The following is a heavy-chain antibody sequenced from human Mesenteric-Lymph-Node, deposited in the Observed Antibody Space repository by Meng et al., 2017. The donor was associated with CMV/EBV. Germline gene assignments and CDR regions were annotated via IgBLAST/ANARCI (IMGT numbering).Heavy chain of an antibody. CDR3: ARSYRTGRFFGYFDY. D-gene: IGHD3-3*01. CDR2: IYYTGNT. CDR1: GGSVSSDTYF. J-gene: IGHJ4*02. V-gene: IGHV4-61*03. Sequence: SETLSLTCTVSGGSVSSDTYFWSWIRQPPGKGLEWIGYIYYTGNTNYNPSLKSRVTISVDTSKTHFSLKLSSVTAADTAVYYCARSYRTGRFFGYFDYWGQGTVVTVSS.